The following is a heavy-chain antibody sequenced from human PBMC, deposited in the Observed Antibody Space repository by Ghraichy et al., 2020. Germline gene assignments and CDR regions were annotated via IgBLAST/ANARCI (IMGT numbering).Heavy chain of an antibody. J-gene: IGHJ4*02. D-gene: IGHD6-13*01. CDR3: TTAVRIAAAGTGY. V-gene: IGHV3-15*01. Sequence: GGSLRLSCAASGFTFSNAWMSWVRQAPGKGLEWVGRIKSKTDGGTTDYAAPVKGRFTISRDDSKNTLYLQMNSLKTEDTAVYYCTTAVRIAAAGTGYWGQGTLVTVSS. CDR1: GFTFSNAW. CDR2: IKSKTDGGTT.